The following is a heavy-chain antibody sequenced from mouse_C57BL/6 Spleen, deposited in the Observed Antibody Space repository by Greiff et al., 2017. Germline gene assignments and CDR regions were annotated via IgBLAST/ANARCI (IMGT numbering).Heavy chain of an antibody. V-gene: IGHV1-55*01. Sequence: VQLQQPGAELVKPGASVKMSCKASGYTFTSYWITWVKQRPGQGLEWIGDIYPGSGSTNYNEKFKSKATLTVDTSSSTAYMQLSSLTSEDSAVYDCARGNYEDDGYAMDYWGQGTSVTVSS. D-gene: IGHD2-4*01. CDR3: ARGNYEDDGYAMDY. J-gene: IGHJ4*01. CDR2: IYPGSGST. CDR1: GYTFTSYW.